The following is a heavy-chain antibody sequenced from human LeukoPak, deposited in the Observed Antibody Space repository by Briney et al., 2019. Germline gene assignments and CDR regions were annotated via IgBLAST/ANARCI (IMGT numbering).Heavy chain of an antibody. Sequence: GRALRLSCAASGFPFSSHAMHWVRQGPGQGREWVGVISYDGSNKYYADSVKGRFTISRDNSKNTLYLQMNSLRAEDTAVYYCARGPGSSSYYFDYWGQGTLVTVSS. D-gene: IGHD6-13*01. CDR3: ARGPGSSSYYFDY. J-gene: IGHJ4*02. CDR1: GFPFSSHA. V-gene: IGHV3-30-3*01. CDR2: ISYDGSNK.